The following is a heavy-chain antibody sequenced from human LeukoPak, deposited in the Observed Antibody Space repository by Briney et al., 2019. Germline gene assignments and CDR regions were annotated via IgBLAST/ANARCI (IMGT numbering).Heavy chain of an antibody. J-gene: IGHJ4*02. D-gene: IGHD2-2*01. CDR2: ISWNSSNI. Sequence: GGSLRLSCAASGFTFDEYGMHWVRQVPGKGLEWVSSISWNSSNIAYADSVKGRFTIPRDSAKNSLYLQMNSLRIEDTALYYCAKGGCSSITCYANNWGQGTLVTVSS. V-gene: IGHV3-9*01. CDR1: GFTFDEYG. CDR3: AKGGCSSITCYANN.